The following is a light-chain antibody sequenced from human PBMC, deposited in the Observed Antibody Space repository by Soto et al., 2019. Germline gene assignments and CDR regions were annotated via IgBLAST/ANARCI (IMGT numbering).Light chain of an antibody. Sequence: QSALTQPASVSGSPGQSITISCTGTDSDVGGYNYVSWYQQHPGKAPKLIIYEVTNRPSGISNRFSGSKSGNSASLTISGLQAEDEADYSCSSYTTYSAYVFGTGTKLTVL. V-gene: IGLV2-14*01. J-gene: IGLJ1*01. CDR3: SSYTTYSAYV. CDR2: EVT. CDR1: DSDVGGYNY.